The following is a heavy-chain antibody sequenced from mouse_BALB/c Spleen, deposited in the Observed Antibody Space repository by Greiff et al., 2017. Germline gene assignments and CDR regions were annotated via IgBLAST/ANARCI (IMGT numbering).Heavy chain of an antibody. CDR1: GFTFSDYY. CDR2: ISDGGSYT. CDR3: ARGPNYYGSSPFAY. Sequence: DVQLVESGGGLVKPGGSLKLSCAASGFTFSDYYMYWVRQTPEKRLEWVATISDGGSYTYYPDSVKGRFTISRDNAKNNLYLQMSSLKSEDTAMYYCARGPNYYGSSPFAYWGQGTLVTVSA. V-gene: IGHV5-4*02. D-gene: IGHD1-1*01. J-gene: IGHJ3*01.